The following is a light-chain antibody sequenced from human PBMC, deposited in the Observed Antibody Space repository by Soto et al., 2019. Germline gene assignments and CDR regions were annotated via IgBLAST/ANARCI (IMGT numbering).Light chain of an antibody. J-gene: IGLJ2*01. CDR1: SNDVGGYNY. V-gene: IGLV2-8*01. CDR2: EVN. Sequence: QSALTQPPSASGSPGQSVTITCTGTSNDVGGYNYVSWYQQHPGKAPKLMIYEVNKRPSGVPDRFSGSKSGNTASLTVSGLQADDEADYYCNSFAGATHVVFGGGTKLTV. CDR3: NSFAGATHVV.